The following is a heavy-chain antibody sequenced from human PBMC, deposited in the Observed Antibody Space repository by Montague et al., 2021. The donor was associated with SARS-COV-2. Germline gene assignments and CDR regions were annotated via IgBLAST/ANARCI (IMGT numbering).Heavy chain of an antibody. Sequence: CAISGDSVSSDIATWNWIRQSPSRRLHWLGMTYYRSKWYNDYAESVKSRITIDPDTSKHQFSLHLNSVTPEDTAVYYCARIPVGSKYYFDFWGQGTLVTVSS. CDR1: GDSVSSDIAT. CDR3: ARIPVGSKYYFDF. V-gene: IGHV6-1*01. J-gene: IGHJ4*02. D-gene: IGHD2-2*01. CDR2: TYYRSKWYN.